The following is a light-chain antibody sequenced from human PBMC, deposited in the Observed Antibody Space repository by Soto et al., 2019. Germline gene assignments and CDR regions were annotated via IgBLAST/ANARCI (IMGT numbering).Light chain of an antibody. CDR3: QQYNTYST. V-gene: IGKV1-5*01. CDR2: DAP. Sequence: DIQMTQSPSTLSASVGDSVTITCRASQNIRNWLAWYQQKPGKAPNPLIYDAPSLKSGVPARFSGSGSGTEFTLTISSLQPDDFATYYCQQYNTYSTFGQRTRPEIK. CDR1: QNIRNW. J-gene: IGKJ5*01.